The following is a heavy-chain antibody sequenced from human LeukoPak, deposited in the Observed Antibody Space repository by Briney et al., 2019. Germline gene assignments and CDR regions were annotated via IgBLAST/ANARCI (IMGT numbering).Heavy chain of an antibody. CDR1: GYTFTSYA. CDR2: INAGNGNT. J-gene: IGHJ4*02. V-gene: IGHV1-3*01. D-gene: IGHD6-25*01. Sequence: ASVKVSCKASGYTFTSYAMHWVRQAPGQRLEWMGWINAGNGNTKYSQKFQGRVTITRDTSASTAYMELSSLRSEDTAVYYCARDLFSGYPRPGMVYFDYWGQGTLVTVSS. CDR3: ARDLFSGYPRPGMVYFDY.